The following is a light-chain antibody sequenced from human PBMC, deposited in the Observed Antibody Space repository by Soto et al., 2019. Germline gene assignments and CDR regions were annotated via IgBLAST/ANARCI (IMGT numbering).Light chain of an antibody. V-gene: IGLV2-8*01. CDR3: TSYVGNDIWV. CDR2: EVT. J-gene: IGLJ3*02. CDR1: SSDVCAYKY. Sequence: QSALTQPPSASGSPGQSVTISCTGPSSDVCAYKYVSWYQQYPGKAPKLLIYEVTKRPSGVPDRFSGSKSGNTASLTVSGLQAEDEADYYCTSYVGNDIWVFGGGTKVTVL.